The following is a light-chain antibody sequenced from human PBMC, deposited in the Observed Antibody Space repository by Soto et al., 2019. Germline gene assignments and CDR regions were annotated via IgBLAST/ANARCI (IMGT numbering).Light chain of an antibody. CDR2: GAS. V-gene: IGKV3-15*01. Sequence: EIVMTQSPGTLSVSPGERATLSCRASQSVSHNLAWYQQKPGQAPRLLFYGASTRATGIPARFSGSGSGTDFTLTINSLQSEDFAVYYCQQSNNWPYTFGQGTKLEIK. J-gene: IGKJ2*01. CDR1: QSVSHN. CDR3: QQSNNWPYT.